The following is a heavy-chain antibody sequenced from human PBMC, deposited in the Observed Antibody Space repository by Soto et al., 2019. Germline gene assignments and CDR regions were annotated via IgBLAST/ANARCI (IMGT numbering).Heavy chain of an antibody. CDR2: IIPIFGTA. V-gene: IGHV1-69*06. CDR1: GDTFTSYA. J-gene: IGHJ6*02. CDR3: ARDTSQFEDYGMDV. Sequence: ASVKVSCKVSGDTFTSYAISWVRQAPGQGLEWMGGIIPIFGTANYAQKFQGRVTITADKSTSTADMELSSLRSEDTAVYYCARDTSQFEDYGMDVRGQGTTVTVSS. D-gene: IGHD3-16*01.